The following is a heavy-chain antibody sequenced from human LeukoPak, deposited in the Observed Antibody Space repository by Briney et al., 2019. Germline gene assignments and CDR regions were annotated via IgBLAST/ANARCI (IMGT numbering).Heavy chain of an antibody. J-gene: IGHJ4*02. CDR2: IRSDGSNK. CDR3: ARDRRLQLWSPAGFDY. V-gene: IGHV3-30*02. Sequence: GGSLRLSCAGSGFSFSSYGMHWVRQAPGKGLEWMAFIRSDGSNKYYADSVKGRFTISRDNSKNSLYLQMNSLRADDTAVYYCARDRRLQLWSPAGFDYWGQGTLVTASS. CDR1: GFSFSSYG. D-gene: IGHD5-18*01.